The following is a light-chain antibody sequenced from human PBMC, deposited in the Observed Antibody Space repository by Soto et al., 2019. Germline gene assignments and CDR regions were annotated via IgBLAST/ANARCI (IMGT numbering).Light chain of an antibody. CDR2: GAA. Sequence: ETVMTQSPATLSVSPRERATLSCRASQSVTSNLNWYQQKPGQPPRLLIYGAAARVVGIPTRFSGSGSGTEFTLTISSLESEDFAVYYCQQYNNWPPTFGPGTRLDI. J-gene: IGKJ5*01. CDR3: QQYNNWPPT. CDR1: QSVTSN. V-gene: IGKV3-15*01.